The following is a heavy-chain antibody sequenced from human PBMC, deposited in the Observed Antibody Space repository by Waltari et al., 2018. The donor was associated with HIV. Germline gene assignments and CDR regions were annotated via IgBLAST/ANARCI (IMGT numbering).Heavy chain of an antibody. Sequence: EVQLVESGGGLIQPGGSLRLSCAASGFTVSSTCMSWVRQAPGKGLEWVSVIYSGGSTYYADSVKGRFTISRDNSKNTLYLQMNSLRAEDTAVYYCARSPLRFLEWPGYGMDVWGQGTTVTVSS. CDR1: GFTVSSTC. D-gene: IGHD3-3*01. V-gene: IGHV3-53*01. CDR3: ARSPLRFLEWPGYGMDV. J-gene: IGHJ6*02. CDR2: IYSGGST.